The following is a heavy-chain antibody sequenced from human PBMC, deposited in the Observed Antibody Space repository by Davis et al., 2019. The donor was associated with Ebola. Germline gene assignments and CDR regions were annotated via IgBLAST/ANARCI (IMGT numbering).Heavy chain of an antibody. CDR1: GFTFSSYD. CDR3: ARAQLWSGDWFDP. J-gene: IGHJ5*02. D-gene: IGHD3-10*01. V-gene: IGHV3-13*01. Sequence: GESLKISCAASGFTFSSYDMHWARQAKGKGLEWVSAIGTAGDTYYPGSVKGRFTISREKAKNSLYLQMNSLRAEDTAVYYCARAQLWSGDWFDPWGQGTLVTVSS. CDR2: IGTAGDT.